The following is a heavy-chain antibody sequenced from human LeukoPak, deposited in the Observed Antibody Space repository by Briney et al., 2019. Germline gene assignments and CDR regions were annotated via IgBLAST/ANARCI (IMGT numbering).Heavy chain of an antibody. CDR2: IIPIFGTA. CDR1: GGTFSSYA. D-gene: IGHD6-13*01. CDR3: ARAGAAAGTPFDY. V-gene: IGHV1-69*13. J-gene: IGHJ4*02. Sequence: SVKVSCKASGGTFSSYAISWVRQAPGQGLEWMGGIIPIFGTANYAQKFQGRVTITADESTSTAYMELSSLRSDDTAVYYCARAGAAAGTPFDYWGQGTLVTVSS.